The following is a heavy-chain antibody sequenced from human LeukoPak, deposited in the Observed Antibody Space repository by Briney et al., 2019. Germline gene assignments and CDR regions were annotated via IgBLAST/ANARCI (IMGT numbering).Heavy chain of an antibody. CDR3: AHRRGAGLLDD. Sequence: SGPTLVKPTQTLTLTCTFSGFSLDTRGVGVGWVRQPPGKAPEWLTVIYGNDDKRYSPSLQTRLTIFKDTSKNQVVLTMTNMDPVDSGTYYCAHRRGAGLLDDWGQGILVTVSS. J-gene: IGHJ4*02. CDR2: IYGNDDK. V-gene: IGHV2-5*01. CDR1: GFSLDTRGVG.